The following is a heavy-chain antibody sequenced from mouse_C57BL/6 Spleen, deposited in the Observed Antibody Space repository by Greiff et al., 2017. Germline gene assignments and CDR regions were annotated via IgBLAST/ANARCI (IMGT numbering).Heavy chain of an antibody. CDR3: ARSGMYSNFPFDG. J-gene: IGHJ2*01. CDR2: IYPRSGNT. Sequence: QVQLQQSGAELARPGASVKLSCKASGYTFTSYGISWVKQRTGQGLEWIGEIYPRSGNTYYNEKFKGKATLTADKSSSTADMEHRSRTSEDSAVYFCARSGMYSNFPFDGWGQGTTLTVSS. D-gene: IGHD2-5*01. V-gene: IGHV1-81*01. CDR1: GYTFTSYG.